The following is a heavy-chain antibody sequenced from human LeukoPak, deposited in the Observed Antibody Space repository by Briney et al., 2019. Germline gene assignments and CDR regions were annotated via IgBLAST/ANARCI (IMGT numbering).Heavy chain of an antibody. Sequence: SETLSLTCAVSGGSFSSGGYYWSWIRHHPGKGLEWLACISYSGIAYYNPSLKSRLTISIDTSKNQFSLELSSVTAADTALYYCARVLNDYYFDYWGQGTLVTVSS. CDR2: ISYSGIA. V-gene: IGHV4-31*11. CDR1: GGSFSSGGYY. CDR3: ARVLNDYYFDY. D-gene: IGHD2-21*02. J-gene: IGHJ4*02.